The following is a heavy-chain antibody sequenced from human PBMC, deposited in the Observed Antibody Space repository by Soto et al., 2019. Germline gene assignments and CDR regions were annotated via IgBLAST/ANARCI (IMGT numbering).Heavy chain of an antibody. CDR1: GYTFTSYA. D-gene: IGHD3-10*01. Sequence: GASVKVSCKASGYTFTSYAMHWVRQAPGQRLEWMGWINAGNGNTKYSQKFQGRVTITRDTSASTAYMELSSLRSEDTAVYYCARDVNWHITMVRGVMFDPWGQGTLVTVSS. CDR3: ARDVNWHITMVRGVMFDP. CDR2: INAGNGNT. J-gene: IGHJ5*02. V-gene: IGHV1-3*01.